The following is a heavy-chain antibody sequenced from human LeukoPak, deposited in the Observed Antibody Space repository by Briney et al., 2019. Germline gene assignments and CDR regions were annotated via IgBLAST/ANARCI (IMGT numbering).Heavy chain of an antibody. D-gene: IGHD1-14*01. V-gene: IGHV4-59*01. CDR3: AAVARTLVFDY. Sequence: PSETLSLTCTVSGGSISSYYWSWIRQPPGKGLEWIGYIHYSGSTNYNPSLKSRVTISVDTSKNQFSLRLSSVTAADTAVYYCAAVARTLVFDYWGQGTLVTVSS. CDR1: GGSISSYY. CDR2: IHYSGST. J-gene: IGHJ4*02.